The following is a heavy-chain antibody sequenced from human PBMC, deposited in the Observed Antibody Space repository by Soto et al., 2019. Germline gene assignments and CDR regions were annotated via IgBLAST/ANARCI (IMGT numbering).Heavy chain of an antibody. Sequence: QVQLVQSGAEVKKPGASVKISCKSSGYTFTDYYMHWVRQAPGQGLEWLGMINPIVGTTRYSQKFQDRVIMTWDTSTATIHIDLSSLRSDDTAIYYCVREARFVGVAFDSWGQGTLVSVSS. V-gene: IGHV1-46*01. CDR1: GYTFTDYY. J-gene: IGHJ4*02. CDR2: INPIVGTT. D-gene: IGHD2-21*01. CDR3: VREARFVGVAFDS.